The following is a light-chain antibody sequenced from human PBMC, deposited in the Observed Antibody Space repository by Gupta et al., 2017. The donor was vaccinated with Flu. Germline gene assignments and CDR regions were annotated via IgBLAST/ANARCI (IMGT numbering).Light chain of an antibody. CDR3: NKYYCIPYR. Sequence: DIVMTQSPDSLAVPTGDRDTITWKSSQSVLYSSNNKNYLAWTQQKQGQPPKLLIYWASNRESGVPDRFSGSGCGTAFTLTISSLQAEDVVVYYCNKYYCIPYRFGQGTKLEIK. J-gene: IGKJ2*03. CDR1: QSVLYSSNNKNY. CDR2: WAS. V-gene: IGKV4-1*01.